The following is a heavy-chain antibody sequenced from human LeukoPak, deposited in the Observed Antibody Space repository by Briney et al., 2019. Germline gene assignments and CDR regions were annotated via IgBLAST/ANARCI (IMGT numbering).Heavy chain of an antibody. CDR1: GGSISSGGYY. Sequence: SQTLSLTCTVSGGSISSGGYYWSSIRQHPGKGLEWIGYIYYSGSTFYNPSLKSRVTISVDTSKNQFSLKLSSVTAADTAVYYCARASSGYWAFDYWGQGTLVTVSS. V-gene: IGHV4-31*03. D-gene: IGHD5-12*01. J-gene: IGHJ4*02. CDR2: IYYSGST. CDR3: ARASSGYWAFDY.